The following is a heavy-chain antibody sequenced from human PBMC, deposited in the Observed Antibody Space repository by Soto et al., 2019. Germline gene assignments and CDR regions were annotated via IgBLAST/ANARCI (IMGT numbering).Heavy chain of an antibody. V-gene: IGHV3-23*01. CDR1: GFSFSSYA. CDR2: ISAPGVGA. Sequence: GGSLRLSCTASGFSFSSYAVNWVRQAPGKGLEWVALISAPGVGAYYADSVKGRFTISRDNSKNTLYLQMNSLRAEDTAVYYCAKDLLHVYYGSGSYRVYYGMDVWGQGTTVTVSS. CDR3: AKDLLHVYYGSGSYRVYYGMDV. J-gene: IGHJ6*02. D-gene: IGHD3-10*01.